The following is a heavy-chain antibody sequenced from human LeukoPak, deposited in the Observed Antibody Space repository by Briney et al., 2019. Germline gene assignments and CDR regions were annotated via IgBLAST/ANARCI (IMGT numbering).Heavy chain of an antibody. CDR3: ARGGYYYYYGMDV. J-gene: IGHJ6*02. Sequence: SQTLSLTCTVSGGSISSGGYYWSWIRQHPGKGLEWIGYIYYSGSNYYNPSLKSRVTISVDTSKNQFSLKLSSVTAADTAVYYCARGGYYYYYGMDVWGQGTTVTVSS. CDR2: IYYSGSN. V-gene: IGHV4-31*03. D-gene: IGHD1-26*01. CDR1: GGSISSGGYY.